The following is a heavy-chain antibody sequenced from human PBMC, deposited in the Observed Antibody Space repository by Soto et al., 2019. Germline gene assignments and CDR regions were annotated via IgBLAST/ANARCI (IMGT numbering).Heavy chain of an antibody. CDR3: ATRITVFGLLIPPFDH. CDR2: INHTGGT. D-gene: IGHD3-3*01. CDR1: GGFVNGYY. V-gene: IGHV4-34*01. J-gene: IGHJ5*02. Sequence: PSETLSLTCAVYGGFVNGYYWNWICQPPGKGLEWIGEINHTGGTHYNPYLKSRVTMSVDTSKNQFSLRLSSVTAADTAIYYCATRITVFGLLIPPFDHWGQGTQVNVSS.